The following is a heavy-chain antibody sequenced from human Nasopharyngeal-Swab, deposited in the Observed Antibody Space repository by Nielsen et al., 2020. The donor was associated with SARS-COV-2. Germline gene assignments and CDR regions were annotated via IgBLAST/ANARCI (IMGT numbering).Heavy chain of an antibody. V-gene: IGHV4-59*01. D-gene: IGHD3-10*01. J-gene: IGHJ6*02. Sequence: SETLSLTCTVSGGSISSYYWSWIRQPPGKGLEWIGYIYYSGSTNYNPSLKSRVTISVDTSKNQFSLKLSSVTAADTAVYYCARDLLWLGEFPYGMDVWGQGTTVTVSS. CDR2: IYYSGST. CDR1: GGSISSYY. CDR3: ARDLLWLGEFPYGMDV.